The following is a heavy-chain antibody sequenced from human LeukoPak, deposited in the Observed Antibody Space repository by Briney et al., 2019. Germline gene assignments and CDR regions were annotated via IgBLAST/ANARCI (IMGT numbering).Heavy chain of an antibody. Sequence: GGSLRLSCAASGFTFSSDGMRWVRQAPGKGPEWVAVITYDGSNKYYADSVKGRFTISRDNSKNTLYLQMNSLRAEDTAVYYCAKDLLRYNWNYEGPYYWGQGTLVTVSS. D-gene: IGHD1-7*01. CDR2: ITYDGSNK. V-gene: IGHV3-30*18. CDR1: GFTFSSDG. J-gene: IGHJ4*02. CDR3: AKDLLRYNWNYEGPYY.